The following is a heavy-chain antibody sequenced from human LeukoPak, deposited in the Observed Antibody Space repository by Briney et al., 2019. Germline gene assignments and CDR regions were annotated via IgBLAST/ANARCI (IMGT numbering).Heavy chain of an antibody. V-gene: IGHV1-24*01. D-gene: IGHD3-22*01. CDR2: FDPEDGET. Sequence: ASVKVSCKVSGFTLSGLSMHWVRQAPGKGLEWMGGFDPEDGETVYAQKFQGRVTMTEDTSADTAYMELSSLRSEDTAIFYCAFIHRYHYDISEYNSYFDYWGQGTLVTVSS. CDR3: AFIHRYHYDISEYNSYFDY. CDR1: GFTLSGLS. J-gene: IGHJ4*02.